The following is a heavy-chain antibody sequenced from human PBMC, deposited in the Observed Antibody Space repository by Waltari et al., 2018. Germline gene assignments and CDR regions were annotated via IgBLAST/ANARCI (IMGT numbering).Heavy chain of an antibody. Sequence: QVQLQESGPGLVKPSETLSLTCAVSGYSISSGYYWGWIRQPPGKGLEWIGSIYHSGSTYSNPSLKSRVTISVDTSKNQFSLKLSSVTAADTAVYYCAREGYDILTGYYMPPFPFDYWGQGTLVTVSS. V-gene: IGHV4-38-2*02. CDR2: IYHSGST. CDR3: AREGYDILTGYYMPPFPFDY. D-gene: IGHD3-9*01. CDR1: GYSISSGYY. J-gene: IGHJ4*02.